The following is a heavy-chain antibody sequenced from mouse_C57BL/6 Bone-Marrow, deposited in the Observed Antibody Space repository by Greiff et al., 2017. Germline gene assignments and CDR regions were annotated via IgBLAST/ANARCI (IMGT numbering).Heavy chain of an antibody. J-gene: IGHJ1*03. Sequence: DVMLVESGGGLVKPGGSLKLSCAASGFTFSSYTMSWVRQTPEKRLQWVAAISGGGGNTYYPDSVKGRFTISRDNDKNILYLQMISLRSDDTALYYCSRQVTTVLATKYFDVWGTGTTVTVSS. CDR1: GFTFSSYT. V-gene: IGHV5-9*01. D-gene: IGHD1-1*01. CDR2: ISGGGGNT. CDR3: SRQVTTVLATKYFDV.